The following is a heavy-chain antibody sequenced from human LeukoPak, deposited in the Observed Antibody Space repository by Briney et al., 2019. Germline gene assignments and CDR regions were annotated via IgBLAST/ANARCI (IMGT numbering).Heavy chain of an antibody. D-gene: IGHD3-10*01. CDR1: GGTFSSYG. CDR2: IIPIIGTA. CDR3: ARDSFLTINPYFDY. J-gene: IGHJ4*02. Sequence: SVKVSCKASGGTFSSYGISWVRQAPGQGLEWMGRIIPIIGTANYAQKFQGRVSITTDESTSTAYMELSSLRSEDTAIYYCARDSFLTINPYFDYWGQGTLVTVSS. V-gene: IGHV1-69*05.